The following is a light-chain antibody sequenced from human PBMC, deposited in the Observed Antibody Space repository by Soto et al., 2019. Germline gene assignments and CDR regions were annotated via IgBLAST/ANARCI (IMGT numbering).Light chain of an antibody. J-gene: IGKJ1*01. CDR2: KAS. CDR3: QQYNSYST. Sequence: DIQMTQSPSTLSASVGDRVTITCRASQYISTWLAWYQQKPGKAPKLLISKASSLESGVASRFSRSGSEPEFPRTISTRQPDDFANYYCQQYNSYSTFGQGTKVEVK. V-gene: IGKV1-5*03. CDR1: QYISTW.